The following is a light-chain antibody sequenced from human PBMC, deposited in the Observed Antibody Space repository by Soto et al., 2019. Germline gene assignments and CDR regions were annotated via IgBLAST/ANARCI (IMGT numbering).Light chain of an antibody. J-gene: IGKJ4*01. CDR1: QSVSSSY. V-gene: IGKV3-20*01. CDR3: QHYRTS. CDR2: GAS. Sequence: EIVLTQSPGTLSLSPGERATLSCRASQSVSSSYLAWYQQKPGQAPRQLIYGASSRATGIPDRFSGSGSGTDFTLTITLLEPEDFAVYYCQHYRTSFGGGTRVEIK.